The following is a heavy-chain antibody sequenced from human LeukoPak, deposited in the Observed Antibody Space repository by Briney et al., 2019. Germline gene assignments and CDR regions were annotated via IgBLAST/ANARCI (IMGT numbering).Heavy chain of an antibody. D-gene: IGHD5-18*01. J-gene: IGHJ4*02. CDR2: IKQDGSEK. Sequence: GGSLRLSCAASGFTFSSYWMSWVRQAPGKGLEWVANIKQDGSEKYYVDSVKGRFTISRDNAKNSLYLQMNSLRAEDTAVYYCARDAWIQLWLYFDCWGQGTLVTVSS. V-gene: IGHV3-7*03. CDR3: ARDAWIQLWLYFDC. CDR1: GFTFSSYW.